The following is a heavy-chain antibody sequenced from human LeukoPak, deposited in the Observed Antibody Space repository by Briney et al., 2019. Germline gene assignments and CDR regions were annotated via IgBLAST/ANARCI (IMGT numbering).Heavy chain of an antibody. CDR2: ISAYNGNT. CDR1: GYTFTSYG. J-gene: IGHJ5*02. D-gene: IGHD2-2*01. CDR3: ARRLGYCSSTSCYPANWFDP. Sequence: ASVKVSCKASGYTFTSYGISWVRQAPGQGLEWMGWISAYNGNTNYAQKLQGRVTMTTDTSTSTAYMELRSLRSDDTAVYYCARRLGYCSSTSCYPANWFDPRGQGTLVTVSS. V-gene: IGHV1-18*01.